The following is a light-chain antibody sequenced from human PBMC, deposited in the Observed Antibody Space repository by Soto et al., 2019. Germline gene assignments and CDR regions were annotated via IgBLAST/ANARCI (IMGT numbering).Light chain of an antibody. CDR1: SSDVGSNT. CDR3: ATWDDSLFGHV. CDR2: SND. Sequence: QSVLTQPPSASGTPGQRVTISCSGSSSDVGSNTVNWYQQFPGAAPKLLIYSNDQRPSGVPDRFSASKSGTSASLAISGLQSEDEADYYCATWDDSLFGHVFGTGTQLTVL. J-gene: IGLJ1*01. V-gene: IGLV1-44*01.